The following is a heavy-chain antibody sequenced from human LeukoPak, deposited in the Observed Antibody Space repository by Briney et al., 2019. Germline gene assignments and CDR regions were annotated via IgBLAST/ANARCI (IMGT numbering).Heavy chain of an antibody. J-gene: IGHJ4*02. CDR3: ARAVHYDILTGYHMYYFDY. D-gene: IGHD3-9*01. V-gene: IGHV1-69*06. Sequence: SVKVSCKASGGTFSTYAINWVRQAPGQGLERMGGIIPMFGTANYAQKFQGRVTITADKSTSTAYMELRSLRSDDTAVYYCARAVHYDILTGYHMYYFDYWGQGTLVTVSS. CDR1: GGTFSTYA. CDR2: IIPMFGTA.